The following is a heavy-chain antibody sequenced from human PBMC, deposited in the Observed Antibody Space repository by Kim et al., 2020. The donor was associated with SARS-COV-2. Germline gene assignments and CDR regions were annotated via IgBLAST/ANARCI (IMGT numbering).Heavy chain of an antibody. CDR1: GGSISSGGYS. Sequence: SETLSLTCAVSGGSISSGGYSWSWIRQPPGKGLEWIGYIYHSGSTYYNPSLKSRVTISVDRSKNQFSLKLSSVTAADTAVYYCARAHWNFVWFDPWGQGTLVTVSS. V-gene: IGHV4-30-2*01. CDR3: ARAHWNFVWFDP. J-gene: IGHJ5*02. D-gene: IGHD1-7*01. CDR2: IYHSGST.